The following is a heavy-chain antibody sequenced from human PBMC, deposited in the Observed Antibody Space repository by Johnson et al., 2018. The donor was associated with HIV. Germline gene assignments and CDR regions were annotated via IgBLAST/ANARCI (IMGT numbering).Heavy chain of an antibody. Sequence: QVQLVESGGGVVQPGRSLRLLCAASRFSFSNYDMHWVRQAPGKGLEWVAAISFAGNNKYYVDSVKGRFTISRENSKNMLYLQMDSLRGEDTALYYCATVYYDILTGYYYDAFDIWGQGTMVTVSS. CDR3: ATVYYDILTGYYYDAFDI. CDR1: RFSFSNYD. J-gene: IGHJ3*02. V-gene: IGHV3-30*03. D-gene: IGHD3-9*01. CDR2: ISFAGNNK.